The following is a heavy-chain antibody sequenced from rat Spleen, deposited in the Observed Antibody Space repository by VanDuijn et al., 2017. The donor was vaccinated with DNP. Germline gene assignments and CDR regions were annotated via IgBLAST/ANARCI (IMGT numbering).Heavy chain of an antibody. J-gene: IGHJ4*01. V-gene: IGHV1-43*01. Sequence: QIQLQQSGAELAKPGSSVKISCKASGYTFNSFYRGWIKQTTGQGLEYIGYINTGSGGTNYNEKFKGKATLTVDKSSSTAFMQLSSLTPDDSAVYYCAGGSRVWFAYWGQGTSVTVSS. CDR2: INTGSGGT. D-gene: IGHD1-11*01. CDR1: GYTFNSFY. CDR3: AGGSRVWFAY.